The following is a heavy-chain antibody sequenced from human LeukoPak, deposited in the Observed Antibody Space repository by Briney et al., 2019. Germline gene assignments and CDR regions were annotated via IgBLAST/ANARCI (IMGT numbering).Heavy chain of an antibody. Sequence: SVKVSCKASGGTFSSYAISWVRQAPGQGLEWMGGIIPIFGTANYAQKFQGRVTITADESTSTAYMELSSLRSEDTAVYYCARDPLAYCGGDCSLDYWGQGTLVTVSS. J-gene: IGHJ4*02. V-gene: IGHV1-69*13. CDR1: GGTFSSYA. CDR3: ARDPLAYCGGDCSLDY. D-gene: IGHD2-21*01. CDR2: IIPIFGTA.